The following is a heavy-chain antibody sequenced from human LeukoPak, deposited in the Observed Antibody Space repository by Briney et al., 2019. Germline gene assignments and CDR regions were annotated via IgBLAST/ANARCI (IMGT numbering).Heavy chain of an antibody. D-gene: IGHD5-24*01. CDR1: GGSFSDYY. V-gene: IGHV4-34*01. CDR3: AREERWLQSDY. J-gene: IGHJ4*02. Sequence: SETLSLTCGVSGGSFSDYYWKWIRQSPGKGLEWIGEINHSGSTNYNPSLKSRVTMSVDTSKNQFSLKLSSVTAADTAVYYCAREERWLQSDYWGQGTLVTVSS. CDR2: INHSGST.